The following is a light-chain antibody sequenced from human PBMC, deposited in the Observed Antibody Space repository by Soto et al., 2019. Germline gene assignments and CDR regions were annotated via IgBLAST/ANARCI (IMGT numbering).Light chain of an antibody. CDR1: QGIRND. V-gene: IGKV1-6*01. Sequence: AIQMTQSPSSLSASLGDRVTITCRASQGIRNDVGWYQQKPGKAPNLLIYAASSLQSGVPSRFSGSGSGTDFTLTISSLQPEDFATYYCLQDYNLFTVGPGTTVDIK. J-gene: IGKJ3*01. CDR2: AAS. CDR3: LQDYNLFT.